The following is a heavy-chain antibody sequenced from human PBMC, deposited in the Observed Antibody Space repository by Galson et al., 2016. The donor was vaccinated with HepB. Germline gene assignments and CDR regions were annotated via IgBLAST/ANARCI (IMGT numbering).Heavy chain of an antibody. CDR2: VRPIFGTT. CDR1: GGTFRYYS. V-gene: IGHV1-69*13. CDR3: SRDKGGTYRFDY. D-gene: IGHD1-26*01. Sequence: SVKVSCKASGGTFRYYSFDWVRQAPGQGLEWMGGVRPIFGTTKYAQRFQGRVTITADESTNKVFMEISSLISEDTAVYCCSRDKGGTYRFDYWGQGTLVTVSS. J-gene: IGHJ4*02.